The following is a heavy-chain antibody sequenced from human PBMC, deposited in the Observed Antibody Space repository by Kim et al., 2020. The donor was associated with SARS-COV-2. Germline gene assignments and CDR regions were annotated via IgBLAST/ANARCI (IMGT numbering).Heavy chain of an antibody. V-gene: IGHV3-23*01. CDR2: IRASDARS. Sequence: GGSLRLSCEASGFSFSTYTMTWVRQAPGKGLEWISGIRASDARSIYADSVKGRFTVSRDNSKNTLYLQMNSLRVEDTAIYYCAPSEGQWLPWDSWGQGTLVTVSS. J-gene: IGHJ5*01. D-gene: IGHD6-19*01. CDR1: GFSFSTYT. CDR3: APSEGQWLPWDS.